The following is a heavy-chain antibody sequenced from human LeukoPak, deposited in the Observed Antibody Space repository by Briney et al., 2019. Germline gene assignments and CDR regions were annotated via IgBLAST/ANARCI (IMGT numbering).Heavy chain of an antibody. CDR2: IYYSEST. V-gene: IGHV4-31*03. D-gene: IGHD2-21*02. CDR1: GGSISSGGYY. J-gene: IGHJ6*02. CDR3: AREVVVTEDYYYYGMDV. Sequence: SETLSLTCTVSGGSISSGGYYWSWIRQHPGKGLEWIGYIYYSESTYYNPSLKSRVTISEDTSKNQFSLKLSSVTAADTAVYYCAREVVVTEDYYYYGMDVWGQGTTVTVSS.